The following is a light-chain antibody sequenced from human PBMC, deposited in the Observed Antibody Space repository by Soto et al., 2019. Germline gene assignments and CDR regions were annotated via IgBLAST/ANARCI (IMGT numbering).Light chain of an antibody. CDR3: SSYTRSSTVL. V-gene: IGLV2-14*03. J-gene: IGLJ2*01. CDR1: SNDVGSYNF. Sequence: QSALTQPASVSGSPGQSITISCIGTSNDVGSYNFVSWYQKHPNTAPRLIIYDVSNRPSGVSNRFSGSKSDNTASLTISGLRAEDEADYYCSSYTRSSTVLFGGGTKLTVL. CDR2: DVS.